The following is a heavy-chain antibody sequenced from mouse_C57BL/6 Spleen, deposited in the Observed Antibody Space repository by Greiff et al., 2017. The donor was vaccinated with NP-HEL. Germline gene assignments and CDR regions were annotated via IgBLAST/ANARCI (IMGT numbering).Heavy chain of an antibody. D-gene: IGHD2-3*01. J-gene: IGHJ3*01. CDR3: ASGDDGYRFAY. CDR1: GYTFTDYY. CDR2: INPYNGGT. V-gene: IGHV1-19*01. Sequence: VQLQQSGPVLVKPGASVKMSCKASGYTFTDYYMNWVKQSHGKSLEWIGVINPYNGGTSYNQKFKGKATLTVDKSSSTAYMELNSLTSEDSAVYYGASGDDGYRFAYWGQGTLVTVSA.